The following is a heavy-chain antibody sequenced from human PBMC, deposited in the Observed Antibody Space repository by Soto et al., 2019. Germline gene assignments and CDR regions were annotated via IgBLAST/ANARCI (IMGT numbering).Heavy chain of an antibody. V-gene: IGHV1-69*01. J-gene: IGHJ6*02. Sequence: QVQLVQSGAEVKKPGSSVKVSCKASGGTFSSYAISWVRQAPGQGLEWMGGIIPIFGTARYAQKFQGRVTITADDSTSTEYRELRSLRSDDTAFYYCATCSGEGARLPGHYYSSGMEVCGQGTTVPGSS. D-gene: IGHD1-26*01. CDR2: IIPIFGTA. CDR1: GGTFSSYA. CDR3: ATCSGEGARLPGHYYSSGMEV.